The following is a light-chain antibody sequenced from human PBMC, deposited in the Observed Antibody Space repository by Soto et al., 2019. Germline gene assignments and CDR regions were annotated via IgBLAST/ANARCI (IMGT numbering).Light chain of an antibody. CDR2: EVT. J-gene: IGLJ1*01. CDR1: TSDCCGYKY. CDR3: SSYRGSNNLYV. Sequence: QSVLTQRSAASGSPVQSVTISCTGNTSDCCGYKYVSWYQQDPGKAHKLTCYEVTKLPSGVPDRFSCSKSGNADSLTVSGVHAEDEADYYGSSYRGSNNLYVFGPGTNVTGL. V-gene: IGLV2-8*01.